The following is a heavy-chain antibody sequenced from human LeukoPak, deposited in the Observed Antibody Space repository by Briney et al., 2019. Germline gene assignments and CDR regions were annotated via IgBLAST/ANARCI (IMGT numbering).Heavy chain of an antibody. V-gene: IGHV3-23*01. CDR1: GFTFSSYG. D-gene: IGHD3-10*01. CDR3: AKASRLLHGSGSYPGYFDY. CDR2: ISGSGDST. J-gene: IGHJ4*02. Sequence: PGGSLRLSCAASGFTFSSYGMHWVRQAPGKGLEWVSSISGSGDSTYYADSVKGRFTISRDNSKNTLYLQMNSLRAEDTAVYYCAKASRLLHGSGSYPGYFDYWGQGTLVTVSS.